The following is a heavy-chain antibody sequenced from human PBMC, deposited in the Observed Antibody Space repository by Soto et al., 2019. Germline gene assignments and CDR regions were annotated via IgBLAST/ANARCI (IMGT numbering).Heavy chain of an antibody. CDR1: GGSFSGYY. CDR2: INHSGST. V-gene: IGHV4-34*01. CDR3: ARDISTTVTTSSYFQH. D-gene: IGHD4-17*01. Sequence: PSETLSLTCAVYGGSFSGYYWSWIRQPPGKGLEWIGEINHSGSTNYNPSLKSRVTISVDTSKNQFSLKLSSVTAADTAVYYCARDISTTVTTSSYFQHWGQGALVTVS. J-gene: IGHJ1*01.